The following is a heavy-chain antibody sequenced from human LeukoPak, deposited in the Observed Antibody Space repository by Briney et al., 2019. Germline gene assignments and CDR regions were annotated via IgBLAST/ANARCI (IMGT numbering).Heavy chain of an antibody. D-gene: IGHD5-12*01. CDR1: GGSFSGYN. Sequence: SETLSLTCAVYGGSFSGYNWCWIRKPPRKGQGWIGEINHSGSTNYNPSLKSRVTISVDTSKNQIPLKLSSVTAADTAVYYCARVSGYDWESFYDYWGQGTLVTVSS. J-gene: IGHJ4*02. CDR3: ARVSGYDWESFYDY. CDR2: INHSGST. V-gene: IGHV4-34*01.